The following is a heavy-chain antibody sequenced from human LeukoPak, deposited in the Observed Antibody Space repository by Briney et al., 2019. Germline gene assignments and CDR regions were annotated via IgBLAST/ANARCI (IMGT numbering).Heavy chain of an antibody. CDR3: ARDPGQLVIDY. Sequence: ASVKVSCKASGYTFTSYAMHWVRQAPGQKLEWMGWINAGNGNTKYSQKFQGRVTITRDTSASTAYMELSSLRSEDTAVYYCARDPGQLVIDYWGQGTLVTVSS. D-gene: IGHD6-13*01. CDR2: INAGNGNT. V-gene: IGHV1-3*01. J-gene: IGHJ4*02. CDR1: GYTFTSYA.